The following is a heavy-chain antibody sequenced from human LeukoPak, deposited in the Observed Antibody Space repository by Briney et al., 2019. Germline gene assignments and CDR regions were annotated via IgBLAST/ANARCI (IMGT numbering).Heavy chain of an antibody. D-gene: IGHD6-6*01. J-gene: IGHJ4*02. V-gene: IGHV1-46*01. CDR2: INPSGGST. CDR3: ASPLIFGYSSSATDY. CDR1: GYTFTSYY. Sequence: ASVKVSCKASGYTFTSYYMHWVRQAPGQELEWMGIINPSGGSTSYAQKFQGRVTMTRDTSTSTVYMELSSLRSEDTAVYYCASPLIFGYSSSATDYWGQGTLVTVSS.